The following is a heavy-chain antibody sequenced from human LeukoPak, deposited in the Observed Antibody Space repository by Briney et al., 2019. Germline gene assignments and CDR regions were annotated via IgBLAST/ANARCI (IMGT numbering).Heavy chain of an antibody. D-gene: IGHD3-22*01. CDR3: AYDRDLYDSSKNFDC. CDR2: ISATGNSK. J-gene: IGHJ4*02. Sequence: GGSLRLSCAASGFAFSNYAMSWVRQAPGKWLEWVSTISATGNSKYYADSVKGRFSTSRDAANSTLYLQVTSLRAEDTAVYYCAYDRDLYDSSKNFDCWVRGTLVTVSS. V-gene: IGHV3-23*01. CDR1: GFAFSNYA.